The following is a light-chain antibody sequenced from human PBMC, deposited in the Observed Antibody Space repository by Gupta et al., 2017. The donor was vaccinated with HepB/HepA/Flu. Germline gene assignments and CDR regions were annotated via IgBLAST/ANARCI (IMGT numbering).Light chain of an antibody. V-gene: IGKV3-20*01. Sequence: EGVVTQSPGTLSLSPGERATLSCTTGQRVRDSQLAWYQQKPGQAPSLLIYSISKRATGIPDRVSGSGSGTDFTLTISRLEPEDFAVYYCQHYDSTTWTFGPGTKVDFK. CDR2: SIS. CDR1: QRVRDSQ. CDR3: QHYDSTTWT. J-gene: IGKJ1*01.